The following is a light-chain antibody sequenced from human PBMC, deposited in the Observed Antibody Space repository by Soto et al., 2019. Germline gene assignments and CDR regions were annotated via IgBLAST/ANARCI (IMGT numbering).Light chain of an antibody. V-gene: IGLV2-14*01. CDR2: EVS. CDR1: SSDVGSDQY. CDR3: SSHTSSTTDYV. Sequence: QSALTQPASVSGSPGQSITISCTGSSSDVGSDQYVSWYQQHPGKAPKVIIYEVSNRPSGVSNRFSGSKSGNTASLTISGLQAEVEADYYCSSHTSSTTDYVFGTGTKLTVL. J-gene: IGLJ1*01.